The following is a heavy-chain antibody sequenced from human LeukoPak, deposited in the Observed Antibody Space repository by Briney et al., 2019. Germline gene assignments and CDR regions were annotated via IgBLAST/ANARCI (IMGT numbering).Heavy chain of an antibody. J-gene: IGHJ6*02. Sequence: GGSQRLSCEALRFTFSKYGMFWVRQAPGKGLEWVAVIALDGSYFYYADSVKGRFTISRDNSKNTLYLDMNNLRPDDTAKYYCARGDYYYGMDVWGQGTTVTVSS. V-gene: IGHV3-30*03. CDR2: IALDGSYF. CDR1: RFTFSKYG. D-gene: IGHD3-10*01. CDR3: ARGDYYYGMDV.